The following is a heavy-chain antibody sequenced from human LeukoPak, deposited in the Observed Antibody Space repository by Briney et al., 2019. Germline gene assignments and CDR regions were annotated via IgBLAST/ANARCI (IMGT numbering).Heavy chain of an antibody. J-gene: IGHJ5*02. Sequence: GASVKVSCEASGYTFTSYDINWVRQATGQGLEWMGWMNPNSGNTGYAQKFQGRVTMTRNTSISTAYMALSSLRSEDTAVYYCARRAVAAYNWFDPWGQGTLVTVSS. D-gene: IGHD6-19*01. CDR2: MNPNSGNT. CDR3: ARRAVAAYNWFDP. CDR1: GYTFTSYD. V-gene: IGHV1-8*01.